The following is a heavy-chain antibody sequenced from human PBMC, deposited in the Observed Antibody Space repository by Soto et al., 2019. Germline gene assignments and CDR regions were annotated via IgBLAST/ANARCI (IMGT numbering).Heavy chain of an antibody. V-gene: IGHV3-66*01. D-gene: IGHD1-26*01. CDR3: ERDVSGNYYYYGLDV. CDR2: IYSGDST. CDR1: GFTVSSKY. J-gene: IGHJ6*02. Sequence: EVQLVESGGGLVQPGGSLRLSCAASGFTVSSKYMNWVRQAPGKGLEWVSIIYSGDSTYYADSVKGRFTISRDNSKNTLDLQMNSLKAEDTAVYYCERDVSGNYYYYGLDVWGQGATVTVSS.